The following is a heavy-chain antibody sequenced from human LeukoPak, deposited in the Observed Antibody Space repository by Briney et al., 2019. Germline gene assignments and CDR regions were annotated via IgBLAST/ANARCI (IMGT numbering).Heavy chain of an antibody. J-gene: IGHJ4*02. CDR1: GFTFSSYA. CDR3: AKNSVVVPGRGFDY. CDR2: ISGSGGST. D-gene: IGHD2-2*01. Sequence: PGGSLRLSCAASGFTFSSYAMSWVRQAPGKGLEWVSAISGSGGSTYYADSVKGRFTISRDNSKNTLYLKMYSLKAEATSVYYCAKNSVVVPGRGFDYWGQGTLVTVSS. V-gene: IGHV3-23*01.